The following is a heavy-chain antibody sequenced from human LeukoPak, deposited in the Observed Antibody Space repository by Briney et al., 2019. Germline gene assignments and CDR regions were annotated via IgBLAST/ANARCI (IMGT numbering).Heavy chain of an antibody. CDR3: ARAYRYFLDV. CDR1: GFTFSGHA. V-gene: IGHV3-23*01. CDR2: ISGGGGSV. Sequence: GGSLRLSCAASGFTFSGHAMNWVRQAPGKGLEWVSGISGGGGSVYYADSVKGRFTISRDNSKNTLYLQMNSLRAEDTAVYYCARAYRYFLDVWGQGTTVTVSS. D-gene: IGHD3-9*01. J-gene: IGHJ6*02.